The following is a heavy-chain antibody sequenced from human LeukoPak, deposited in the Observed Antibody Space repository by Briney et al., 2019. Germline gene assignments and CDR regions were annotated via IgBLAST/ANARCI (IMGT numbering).Heavy chain of an antibody. CDR3: ATNQYQLQGVDWFDP. J-gene: IGHJ5*02. V-gene: IGHV1-24*01. CDR1: GYTLTELS. CDR2: FDPEDGET. D-gene: IGHD2-2*01. Sequence: GASVKVSCKVSGYTLTELSMHWVRQAPGKGLEWMGGFDPEDGETIYAQKFQGRVTMTEDTSTDTAYMELSSLRSEDTAVYYCATNQYQLQGVDWFDPWGQGTLVTVSS.